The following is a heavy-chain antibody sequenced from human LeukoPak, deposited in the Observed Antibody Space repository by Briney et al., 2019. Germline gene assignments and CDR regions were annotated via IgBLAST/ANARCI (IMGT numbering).Heavy chain of an antibody. J-gene: IGHJ4*02. Sequence: GGSLRLPCAASGLAFSSYAMSWVRQAPGKGLEWVSTISVASNTFYADSVKGRFTISRGNSRNTVYLQMTSLRADDTAVYYCADYGVSGVRNNFYWGQGTLVTVSS. CDR3: ADYGVSGVRNNFY. D-gene: IGHD3-3*01. CDR2: ISVASNT. CDR1: GLAFSSYA. V-gene: IGHV3-23*01.